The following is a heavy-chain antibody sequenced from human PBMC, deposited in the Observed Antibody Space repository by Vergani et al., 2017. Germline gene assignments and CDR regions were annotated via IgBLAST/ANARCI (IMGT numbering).Heavy chain of an antibody. J-gene: IGHJ6*02. CDR1: GFTFSSYS. D-gene: IGHD5-24*01. CDR2: ISSSSSTI. V-gene: IGHV3-48*01. Sequence: EVQLVESGGGLVQPGGSLRLSCAASGFTFSSYSMNWVRQAPGKGLEWVSYISSSSSTIYYADSVKGRFTISRDNAKNSLYLQMNSLRAEDTAVYYCAREEEMATDFSGGHYYYYYGMDVWGQGTTVTVSS. CDR3: AREEEMATDFSGGHYYYYYGMDV.